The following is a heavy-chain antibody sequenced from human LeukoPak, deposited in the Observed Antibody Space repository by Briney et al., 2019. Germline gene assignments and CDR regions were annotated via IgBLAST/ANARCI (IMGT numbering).Heavy chain of an antibody. Sequence: PGGSLRLSCDVSGFTVGNYGMTWVRQAPGKGLEWVSSISIGSSYIYYADSVKGRFTISRDNAKNSLYLQMNSLRADDTAVYYCARLYGSGRGIEAPPDFYSYMGVWGKGTTVTVSS. V-gene: IGHV3-21*01. CDR1: GFTVGNYG. CDR2: ISIGSSYI. CDR3: ARLYGSGRGIEAPPDFYSYMGV. J-gene: IGHJ6*03. D-gene: IGHD6-19*01.